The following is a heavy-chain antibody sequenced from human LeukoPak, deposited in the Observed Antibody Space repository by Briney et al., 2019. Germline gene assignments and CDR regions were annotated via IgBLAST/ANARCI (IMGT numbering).Heavy chain of an antibody. Sequence: SETLSLTCTVSGNSISSGDNYWSWIRQPAGKGLEWIGYIYYSGSTNYNPSLKSRVTISVDTSKNQFSLKLSSVTAADTAVYYCARAQSSPPPRYDFWSGYYSYYYMDVWGKGTTVTVSS. CDR2: IYYSGST. CDR3: ARAQSSPPPRYDFWSGYYSYYYMDV. CDR1: GNSISSGDNY. D-gene: IGHD3-3*01. V-gene: IGHV4-61*10. J-gene: IGHJ6*03.